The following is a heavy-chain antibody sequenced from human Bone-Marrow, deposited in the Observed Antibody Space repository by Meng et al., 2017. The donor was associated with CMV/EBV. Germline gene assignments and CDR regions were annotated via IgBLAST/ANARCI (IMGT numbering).Heavy chain of an antibody. CDR3: RGSTGQL. CDR2: IRHDGSKE. Sequence: GESLKISCTASGFTFSNYGMHWVRQAPGKGLEWVAFIRHDGSKEDYVDSVKGRFTISRDNSNNTLYLKMNSLRAEDTAVYYCRGSTGQLWGQGTLVTVSS. V-gene: IGHV3-30*02. CDR1: GFTFSNYG. D-gene: IGHD2-2*01. J-gene: IGHJ1*01.